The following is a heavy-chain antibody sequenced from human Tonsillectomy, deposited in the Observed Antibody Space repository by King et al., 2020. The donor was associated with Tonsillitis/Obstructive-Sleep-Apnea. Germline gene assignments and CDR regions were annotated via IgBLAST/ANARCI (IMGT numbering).Heavy chain of an antibody. J-gene: IGHJ4*02. V-gene: IGHV4-34*01. Sequence: VQLQQWGAGLLKPSETLSLTCAVYGGSFSGYYWSWIRQPPGKGLEWIGEINHSGSTNYNPSLKSRVTISVDTSKNQFSLKLSSVTAADTAVYYWARGRGYYDILTGYYNASFIDYWGQGTLVTVSS. CDR1: GGSFSGYY. CDR2: INHSGST. CDR3: ARGRGYYDILTGYYNASFIDY. D-gene: IGHD3-9*01.